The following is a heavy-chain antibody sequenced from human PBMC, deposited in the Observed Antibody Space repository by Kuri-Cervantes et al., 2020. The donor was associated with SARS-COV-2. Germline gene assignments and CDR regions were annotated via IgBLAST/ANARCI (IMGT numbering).Heavy chain of an antibody. CDR1: GFTFSSYS. D-gene: IGHD3-10*01. CDR3: ASYYGSGSYYRADYFDY. J-gene: IGHJ4*02. CDR2: ISSSSSTI. V-gene: IGHV3-48*01. Sequence: ETLSLTCAASGFTFSSYSMNWVRQAPGKGLEWVSYISSSSSTIYYADSVKGRFTISRDNAKNSLYLQMNSLRAEDTAVYYCASYYGSGSYYRADYFDYWGQGTLVTVSS.